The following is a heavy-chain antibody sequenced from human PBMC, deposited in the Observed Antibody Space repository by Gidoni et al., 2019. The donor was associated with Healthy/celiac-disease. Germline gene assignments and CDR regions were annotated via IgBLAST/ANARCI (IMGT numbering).Heavy chain of an antibody. Sequence: EVQLLESGGGLVQPGGSLSLSCAASGFPFSSYAMSWVRQAPGKGLEWVSAISGSGGSTYYADSVKGRFTISRDNSKNTLYLQMNSLRAEDTAVYYCAKDHPDYGNTQHHEDYWGQGTLVTVSS. J-gene: IGHJ4*02. V-gene: IGHV3-23*01. D-gene: IGHD4-17*01. CDR2: ISGSGGST. CDR1: GFPFSSYA. CDR3: AKDHPDYGNTQHHEDY.